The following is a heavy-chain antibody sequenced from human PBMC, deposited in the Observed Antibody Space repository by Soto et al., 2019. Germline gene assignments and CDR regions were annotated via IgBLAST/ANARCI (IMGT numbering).Heavy chain of an antibody. CDR2: ISSDGSNK. CDR1: GFTFISSA. J-gene: IGHJ3*02. V-gene: IGHV3-30*04. D-gene: IGHD6-19*01. Sequence: PGGSLRLSCAASGFTFISSAMHWVRQAPGKGLEWVAVISSDGSNKNYGESVKGRFTTSRDNSKNTLYLQMNSLRDEDTAVYYCARPRGSGWLDAFDIWGRGTMVTVSS. CDR3: ARPRGSGWLDAFDI.